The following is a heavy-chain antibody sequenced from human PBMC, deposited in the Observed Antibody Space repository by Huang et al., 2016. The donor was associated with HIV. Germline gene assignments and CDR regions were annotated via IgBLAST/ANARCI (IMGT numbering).Heavy chain of an antibody. J-gene: IGHJ4*02. CDR3: AKIPPLHANLATSGPGPVDY. D-gene: IGHD6-13*01. Sequence: QVQLVESGGGVVQPGGSLRLSGSAPGFTFATYGMHWVRQAPGKGLEWVPCRPSDATDKYYADSGKGRFTASRDNSKNTLFLHMNSLRPEDTALYYCAKIPPLHANLATSGPGPVDYWGQGTLVTVSS. CDR2: RPSDATDK. V-gene: IGHV3-30*02. CDR1: GFTFATYG.